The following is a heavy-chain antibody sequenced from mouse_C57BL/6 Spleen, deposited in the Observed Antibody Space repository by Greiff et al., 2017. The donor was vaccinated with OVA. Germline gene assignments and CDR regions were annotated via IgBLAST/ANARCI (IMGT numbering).Heavy chain of an antibody. V-gene: IGHV1-80*01. CDR2: IYPGDGDT. J-gene: IGHJ2*01. CDR3: ARMTIVTTSYFDD. D-gene: IGHD2-5*01. CDR1: GYAFSSYW. Sequence: QVQLQQSGAELVKPGASVKISCKASGYAFSSYWMNWVKQRPGKGLEWIGQIYPGDGDTNYNGKFKGKATLTADKSSSTAYMQLSSLTSEDSAVYFGARMTIVTTSYFDDWGQGTTLTVSS.